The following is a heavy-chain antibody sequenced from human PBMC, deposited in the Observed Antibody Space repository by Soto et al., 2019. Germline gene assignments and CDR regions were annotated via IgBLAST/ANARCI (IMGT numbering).Heavy chain of an antibody. CDR1: GFTFTSYV. J-gene: IGHJ6*02. CDR3: AGAHSPAGNYYALEA. Sequence: QVQLVESGGGVVQPGRSLALSCAASGFTFTSYVMHWVRQAPGQGLEWVALISADGSSEYYADTVRGRFTISRDTSTNTVNMQMNTLRVEDRALYVCAGAHSPAGNYYALEACGQGTMVTVSS. CDR2: ISADGSSE. V-gene: IGHV3-30-3*01.